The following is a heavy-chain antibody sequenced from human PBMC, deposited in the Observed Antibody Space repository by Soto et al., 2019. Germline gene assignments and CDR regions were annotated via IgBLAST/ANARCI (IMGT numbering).Heavy chain of an antibody. CDR3: AREPHYYGSGLLDS. CDR1: DFSFSSDGK. D-gene: IGHD3-10*01. J-gene: IGHJ4*02. Sequence: AETLSLTCVVSDFSFSSDGKWGWVRPPPGGRLGWVGSMFHGGSSYYNPSVKGRVTISGDTSKNTLYLKLTTLTAEDTAVYYCAREPHYYGSGLLDSWGQGTLVTVSS. CDR2: MFHGGSS. V-gene: IGHV4-38-2*02.